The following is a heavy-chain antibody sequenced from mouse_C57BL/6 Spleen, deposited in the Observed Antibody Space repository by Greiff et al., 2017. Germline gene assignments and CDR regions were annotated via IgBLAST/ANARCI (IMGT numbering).Heavy chain of an antibody. J-gene: IGHJ2*01. D-gene: IGHD2-12*01. CDR2: INPNNGGT. CDR3: ARSGGLRRYFDY. V-gene: IGHV1-26*01. Sequence: VQLQQSGPELVKPGASVKISCKASGYTFTDYYMNWVKQSHGKSLEWIGDINPNNGGTSYNQKFKGKATLTVDKSSSTAYMELRSLTSEGSAVYYCARSGGLRRYFDYGGQGTTLTVSS. CDR1: GYTFTDYY.